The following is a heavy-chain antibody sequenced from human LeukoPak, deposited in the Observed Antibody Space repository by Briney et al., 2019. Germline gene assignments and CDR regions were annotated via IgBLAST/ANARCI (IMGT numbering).Heavy chain of an antibody. V-gene: IGHV1-69*04. CDR3: ARDRLSVNYFDY. Sequence: GSSVKVSCKASGGTFSSYAISWVRQAPRQGLEWMGRIIPILGIANYAQKFQGRVTITADKFTSTAYMELSSLRSEDTAVYYCARDRLSVNYFDYWGQGTLVTVSS. CDR2: IIPILGIA. J-gene: IGHJ4*02. CDR1: GGTFSSYA. D-gene: IGHD6-25*01.